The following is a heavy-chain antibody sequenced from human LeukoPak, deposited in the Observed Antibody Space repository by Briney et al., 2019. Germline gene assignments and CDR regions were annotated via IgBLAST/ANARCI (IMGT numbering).Heavy chain of an antibody. Sequence: SQTLSLTCTVSGGSISSGGYYWSWIRQHPGKGLEWIGYIYYSGSTYYNPSLKSRVTISVDTSKNQFSLKLSSVTAADTAVYYCARDPYDTLGNYGMDVWGQGTTVTVSS. V-gene: IGHV4-31*03. CDR1: GGSISSGGYY. CDR2: IYYSGST. D-gene: IGHD3-9*01. CDR3: ARDPYDTLGNYGMDV. J-gene: IGHJ6*02.